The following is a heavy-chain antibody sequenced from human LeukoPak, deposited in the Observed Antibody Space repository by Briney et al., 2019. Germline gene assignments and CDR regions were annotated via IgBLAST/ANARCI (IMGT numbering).Heavy chain of an antibody. D-gene: IGHD3-10*01. CDR2: ISAYNGNT. J-gene: IGHJ4*02. V-gene: IGHV1-18*01. Sequence: ASVKVSCKASGYTFTSYGISWVRQAPGQGLEWMGWISAYNGNTNYAQKLQGRVTMTTDTSTSTAYMELRSLRSDDTAVYYCARVYYYGSGSYHYYFDYWGQGTLVTVSS. CDR1: GYTFTSYG. CDR3: ARVYYYGSGSYHYYFDY.